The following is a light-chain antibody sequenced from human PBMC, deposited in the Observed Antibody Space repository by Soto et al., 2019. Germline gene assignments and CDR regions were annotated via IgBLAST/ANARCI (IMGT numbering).Light chain of an antibody. CDR2: GVS. J-gene: IGKJ3*01. Sequence: EIVLTQSPGTLSLSPGERATLSCRASQSVSSNYLAWYQQKPGQAPRLLIYGVSSRATGIPDRFSGSGSGTAFTLSISKLEPEDFAVYYCQQYSGSSFTFGPGTKVDIK. V-gene: IGKV3-20*01. CDR3: QQYSGSSFT. CDR1: QSVSSNY.